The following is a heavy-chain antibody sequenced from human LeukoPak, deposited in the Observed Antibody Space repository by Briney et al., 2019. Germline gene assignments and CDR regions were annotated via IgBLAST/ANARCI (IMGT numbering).Heavy chain of an antibody. Sequence: GGSLRPSCAASGFTFSSYWMSWVRQAPGKGLAWVANIKQDGSEKYYVDSVKGRFTISRDNAKNSLYLQMNSLRAEDTAVYYCAGDRIAYCGGDCFAPLDYWGQGTLVTVSS. CDR1: GFTFSSYW. CDR3: AGDRIAYCGGDCFAPLDY. CDR2: IKQDGSEK. D-gene: IGHD2-21*02. J-gene: IGHJ4*02. V-gene: IGHV3-7*01.